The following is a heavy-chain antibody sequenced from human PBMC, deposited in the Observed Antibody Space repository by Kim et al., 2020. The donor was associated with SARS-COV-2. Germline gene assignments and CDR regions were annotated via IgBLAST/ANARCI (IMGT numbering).Heavy chain of an antibody. J-gene: IGHJ4*02. CDR3: VREEYSSGWYRDY. CDR1: GGSISSSSYY. CDR2: IYYSGST. V-gene: IGHV4-39*07. D-gene: IGHD6-19*01. Sequence: SETLSLTCTVSGGSISSSSYYWGWIRQPPGKGLEWIGSIYYSGSTYYNPSLKSRVTISVDTSKNQFSLKLSSVTAADTAVYYCVREEYSSGWYRDYWVQGTLVTVSS.